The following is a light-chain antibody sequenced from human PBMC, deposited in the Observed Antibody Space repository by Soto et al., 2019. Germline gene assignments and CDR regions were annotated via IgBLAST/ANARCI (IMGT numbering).Light chain of an antibody. CDR2: GAS. CDR3: QQYGSSPWT. CDR1: QSVSSSY. Sequence: EIVLTQSPGTLSLSPGERATLSCRASQSVSSSYLAWYQQKPGGAPRPLIYGASSRAIGIPDRFSGSGSGTDFTLTISRLEPEDFAVYYCQQYGSSPWTFGQGTKVEIK. J-gene: IGKJ1*01. V-gene: IGKV3-20*01.